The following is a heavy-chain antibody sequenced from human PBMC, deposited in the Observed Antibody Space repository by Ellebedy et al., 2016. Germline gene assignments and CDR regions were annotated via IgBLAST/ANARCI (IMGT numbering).Heavy chain of an antibody. Sequence: ASVKVSXKASSFTFNGYYFNWVQQAPGQGLEWVGWVSAYSGETNYAPKLQDRVTMTTDTSTNTVYMELRSLRSDDTAVYYCAKAGQWDQLADSWGQGTLVTVAS. CDR2: VSAYSGET. J-gene: IGHJ5*01. CDR3: AKAGQWDQLADS. D-gene: IGHD1-26*01. V-gene: IGHV1-18*01. CDR1: SFTFNGYY.